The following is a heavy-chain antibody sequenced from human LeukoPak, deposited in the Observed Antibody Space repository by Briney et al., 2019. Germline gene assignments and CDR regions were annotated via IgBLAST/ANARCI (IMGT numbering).Heavy chain of an antibody. CDR2: IKQDGSEK. Sequence: SGGSLRLSCAASGFTFSSYWMSWVRQAPGKGLEWVANIKQDGSEKYYVDSVKGRFTISRDNAKNSLYLQMNSLRAEDTAVYYCARALIVVVVADYFDYWGQGTLVTVSS. CDR3: ARALIVVVVADYFDY. V-gene: IGHV3-7*01. J-gene: IGHJ4*02. CDR1: GFTFSSYW. D-gene: IGHD2-15*01.